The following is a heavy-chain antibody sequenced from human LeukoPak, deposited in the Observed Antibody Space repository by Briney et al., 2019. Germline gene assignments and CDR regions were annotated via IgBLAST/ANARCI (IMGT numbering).Heavy chain of an antibody. D-gene: IGHD6-19*01. CDR1: GGSISSYY. CDR3: ARGHSSGWYGLYDY. V-gene: IGHV4-59*01. Sequence: SETLSLTCTVSGGSISSYYWSWIRQPPGKGLEWIGYIYYSGSTNYNPSLKSRVTISVDTSKNQFSLKLSSVTAADTAVYYCARGHSSGWYGLYDYWGQGTLVTVSP. CDR2: IYYSGST. J-gene: IGHJ4*02.